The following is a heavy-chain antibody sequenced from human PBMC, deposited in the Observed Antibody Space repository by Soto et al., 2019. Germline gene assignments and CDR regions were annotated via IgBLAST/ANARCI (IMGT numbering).Heavy chain of an antibody. CDR1: GFTFSDYY. J-gene: IGHJ4*02. CDR2: ISSSSSTI. CDR3: ARVRGDDYSNDGWGDIFDY. Sequence: QVQLVESGGDLVKPGGSLRLSCAASGFTFSDYYMSWIRQAPGKGLEWVSYISSSSSTIYYADSVKGRFTISRDNAKNSLYLQMNSLRAEDTAVYYCARVRGDDYSNDGWGDIFDYWGQGTLVTVSS. D-gene: IGHD4-4*01. V-gene: IGHV3-11*01.